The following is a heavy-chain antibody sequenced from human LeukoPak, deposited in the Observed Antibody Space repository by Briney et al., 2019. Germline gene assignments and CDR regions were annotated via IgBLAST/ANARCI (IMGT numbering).Heavy chain of an antibody. CDR1: GFTFSSYG. V-gene: IGHV3-33*01. D-gene: IGHD3-16*01. CDR3: ARGSWGVDY. CDR2: TWYDENSK. J-gene: IGHJ4*02. Sequence: GGSLRLSCAASGFTFSSYGMHWVRQAPGKGLEWVAVTWYDENSKYYADSVKGRFTISRDNSKNTLYLQMNSLRAEDTAMYYCARGSWGVDYWGQGTLVTVSS.